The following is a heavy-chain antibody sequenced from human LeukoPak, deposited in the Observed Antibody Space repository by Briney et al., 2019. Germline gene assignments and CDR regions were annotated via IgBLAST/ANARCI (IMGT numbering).Heavy chain of an antibody. CDR1: GFTFTDYW. CDR2: IQKAGTES. CDR3: ARVGTWELQRVFDY. J-gene: IGHJ4*02. Sequence: GGSLRLSCAASGFTFTDYWMTWVRQVPGEGLEWVANIQKAGTESYYVDSVKGRFAISRDNAKNSLYLQLSSLRVDDTAVYYCARVGTWELQRVFDYWGQGTLVTVSS. D-gene: IGHD1-26*01. V-gene: IGHV3-7*01.